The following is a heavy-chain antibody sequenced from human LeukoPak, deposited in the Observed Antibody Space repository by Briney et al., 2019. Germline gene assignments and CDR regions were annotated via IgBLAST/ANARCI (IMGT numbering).Heavy chain of an antibody. CDR2: ISSSSSYI. V-gene: IGHV3-21*01. CDR3: ASLHRYCSSTSCYREYAPDAFDI. J-gene: IGHJ3*02. CDR1: GFTFSSYS. D-gene: IGHD2-2*02. Sequence: GGSLRLSCAASGFTFSSYSMNWVRQAPGKGLEWVSSISSSSSYIYYADSVKGRFTISRDNAKNSLYLQMNSLRAEDTAVYYCASLHRYCSSTSCYREYAPDAFDIWGQGTMVTVSS.